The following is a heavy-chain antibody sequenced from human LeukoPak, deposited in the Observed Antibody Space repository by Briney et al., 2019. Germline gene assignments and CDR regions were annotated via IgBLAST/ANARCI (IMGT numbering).Heavy chain of an antibody. CDR2: IYYSGST. CDR3: ARFDYCGGDCYTLDY. Sequence: PSETLSLTCTVSSGSFSSGTYFWAWIRLPPGKGLEWIGYIYYSGSTNYNPSLKSRVTMSVDTSKNQFSLKLSSVTAADTALYYCARFDYCGGDCYTLDYWGQGTLVTVSS. CDR1: SGSFSSGTYF. D-gene: IGHD2-21*02. J-gene: IGHJ4*02. V-gene: IGHV4-61*01.